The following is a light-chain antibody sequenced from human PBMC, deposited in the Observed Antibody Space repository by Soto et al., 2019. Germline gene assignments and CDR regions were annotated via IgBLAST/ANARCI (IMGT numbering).Light chain of an antibody. Sequence: QSALTQPASVSGSPGQSITISCTGASNDVGGYNYVSWYQQHPGKAPKLMICDVSNRPSGVSNRFSGSKSGNTASLTSSGLQAEDEADYYCSSYTSSSTVVVGGGTKLTVL. CDR2: DVS. V-gene: IGLV2-14*01. CDR1: SNDVGGYNY. CDR3: SSYTSSSTVV. J-gene: IGLJ2*01.